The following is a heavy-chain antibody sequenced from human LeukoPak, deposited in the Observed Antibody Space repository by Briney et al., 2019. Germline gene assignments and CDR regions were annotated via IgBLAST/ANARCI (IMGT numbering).Heavy chain of an antibody. D-gene: IGHD3-3*01. CDR2: IYYSGST. CDR3: AREGNDFWSGYYSLNWFDP. Sequence: SETLSLTCTISGGSISSYYWSWIRQPPGKGLEWIGYIYYSGSTNYNPSLKSRVTISVDPSKNQFSLKLSSVTAADTAVYYCAREGNDFWSGYYSLNWFDPWGQGTLVTVSS. CDR1: GGSISSYY. V-gene: IGHV4-59*01. J-gene: IGHJ5*02.